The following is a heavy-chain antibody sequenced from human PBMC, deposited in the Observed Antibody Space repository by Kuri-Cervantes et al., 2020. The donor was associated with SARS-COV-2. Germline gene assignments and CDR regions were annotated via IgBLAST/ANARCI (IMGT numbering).Heavy chain of an antibody. CDR2: IYHSGST. J-gene: IGHJ4*02. CDR1: GGSFSGYY. CDR3: AIAAVVPGFDY. V-gene: IGHV4-34*01. Sequence: GSLRLSCAVYGGSFSGYYWSWIRQPPGKGLEWIGSIYHSGSTYYKPSLKSRVTISTDTYTSKNQFSLKLTSVTAADTAIYYCAIAAVVPGFDYWGQGTLVTVSS. D-gene: IGHD6-13*01.